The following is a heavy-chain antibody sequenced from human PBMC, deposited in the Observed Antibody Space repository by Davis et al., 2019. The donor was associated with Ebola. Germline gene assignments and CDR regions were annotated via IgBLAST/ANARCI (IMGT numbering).Heavy chain of an antibody. J-gene: IGHJ4*02. CDR1: GFIFSSYG. D-gene: IGHD6-13*01. CDR3: ARGTGAAPGIDF. V-gene: IGHV3-7*03. CDR2: IKEDGSEK. Sequence: GESLKISCAASGFIFSSYGMHWVRQAPGKGLEWVANIKEDGSEKSYVDSVKGRFTISRGNAKNSLYLQMNTLRAEDTAVYYCARGTGAAPGIDFWGQGTLVTVSS.